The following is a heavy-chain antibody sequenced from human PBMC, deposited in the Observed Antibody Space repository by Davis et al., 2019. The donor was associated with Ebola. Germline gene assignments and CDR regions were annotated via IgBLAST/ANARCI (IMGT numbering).Heavy chain of an antibody. J-gene: IGHJ4*02. Sequence: SETLSLTCAVSGGSISTNHWWSWVRQPPGKGLEWIGEIHHNGNTNYNPSLRSRVTMSVATSRNQFSLKLRSVTATDTAVYYCTNAGEAIFDYWGRGTLVTVSS. CDR2: IHHNGNT. D-gene: IGHD2-21*01. V-gene: IGHV4-4*02. CDR3: TNAGEAIFDY. CDR1: GGSISTNHW.